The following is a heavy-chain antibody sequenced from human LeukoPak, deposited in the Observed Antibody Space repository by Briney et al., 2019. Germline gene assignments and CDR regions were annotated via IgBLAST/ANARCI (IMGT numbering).Heavy chain of an antibody. V-gene: IGHV4-59*12. Sequence: SETLSLTCTVSGGSTSNFYWSWIRQPPGKGLEWIGSIYYSGNTNCNPSLKSRVTISVDTSKNQLSLKLKSVTAADTAVYYCARGSLGVTARPDNWGQGTLVTVSS. CDR2: IYYSGNT. J-gene: IGHJ4*02. D-gene: IGHD6-6*01. CDR1: GGSTSNFY. CDR3: ARGSLGVTARPDN.